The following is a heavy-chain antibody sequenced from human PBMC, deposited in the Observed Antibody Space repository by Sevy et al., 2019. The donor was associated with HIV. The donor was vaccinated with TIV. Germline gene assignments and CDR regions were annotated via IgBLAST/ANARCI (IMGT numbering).Heavy chain of an antibody. D-gene: IGHD6-19*01. Sequence: GGSLRLSCVGSGFTFSSYDMSWVRQAPGKGLEWVSSITGSGRSTHSADSVKGRFTISRDNSKKTLYLQMNSLRAEDTAVYYCANQYSSGWTGAFDIWGQGTMVTVSS. J-gene: IGHJ3*02. CDR1: GFTFSSYD. CDR2: ITGSGRST. CDR3: ANQYSSGWTGAFDI. V-gene: IGHV3-23*01.